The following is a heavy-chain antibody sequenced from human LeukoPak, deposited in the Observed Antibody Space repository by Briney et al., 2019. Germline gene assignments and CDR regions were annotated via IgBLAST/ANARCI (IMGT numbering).Heavy chain of an antibody. Sequence: GASVKVSCKASGGTFSSYAISWVRQDPGQGLEWMGRIIPILGIANYAQKFQGRVTITADKSTSTAYMELSSLRSEDTAVYYCASTQFSADGGYYYYGMDVWGQGTTVTVSS. D-gene: IGHD3-16*01. CDR3: ASTQFSADGGYYYYGMDV. V-gene: IGHV1-69*04. CDR1: GGTFSSYA. J-gene: IGHJ6*02. CDR2: IIPILGIA.